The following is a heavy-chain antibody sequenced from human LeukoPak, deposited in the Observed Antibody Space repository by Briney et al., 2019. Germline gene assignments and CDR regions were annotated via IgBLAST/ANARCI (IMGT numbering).Heavy chain of an antibody. D-gene: IGHD1-26*01. CDR3: ARRGANSGSYSHFDL. J-gene: IGHJ2*01. Sequence: KSSETLSLTCTVSGGSIRSYYWSWIRQPPGKGLEYIGYISYSGSTNFNPSLKSRVTMSVDTSKNQFSLKLSSVTAADTAVYYCARRGANSGSYSHFDLWGRGTLVTVSS. V-gene: IGHV4-59*01. CDR1: GGSIRSYY. CDR2: ISYSGST.